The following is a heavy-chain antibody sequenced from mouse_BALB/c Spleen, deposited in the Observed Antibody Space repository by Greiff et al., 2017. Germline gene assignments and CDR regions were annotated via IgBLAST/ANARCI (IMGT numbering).Heavy chain of an antibody. V-gene: IGHV1-39*01. CDR1: GYSFTDYI. CDR2: INPYYCST. CDR3: AREGY. Sequence: VQLQQPGPELVKPGASVKISCKASGYSFTDYIMHWVKQSHGKSLEWIGNINPYYCSTSYNLKFKGKATLTVDKSSSTAYMQLNSLTSEDSAVYYCAREGYWGQGTLVTVSA. J-gene: IGHJ3*01.